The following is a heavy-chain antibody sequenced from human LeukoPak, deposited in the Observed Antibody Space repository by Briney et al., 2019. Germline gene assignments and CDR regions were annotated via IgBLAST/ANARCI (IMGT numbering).Heavy chain of an antibody. J-gene: IGHJ6*02. Sequence: SETLSLTCAVSGGSISGYFWSWLRQPPGKGLVWVGYIYYTGSTIYNPSLRSRVTISVDTSKNQFSLNLSSVTAADTAVYYCARHDPVGHFLRGMDVWGQGTTVTVSS. CDR2: IYYTGST. CDR3: ARHDPVGHFLRGMDV. D-gene: IGHD2/OR15-2a*01. V-gene: IGHV4-59*08. CDR1: GGSISGYF.